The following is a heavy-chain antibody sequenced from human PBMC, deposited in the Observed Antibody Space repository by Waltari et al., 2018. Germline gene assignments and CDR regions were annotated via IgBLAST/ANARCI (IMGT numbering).Heavy chain of an antibody. V-gene: IGHV4-59*01. Sequence: QVQLQESGPGLVKPSETLSLTCTVSGGSISSYYWSWIRQPPGKGLEWIGYIYYSGSTNYNPSLKGLGTMSVVTSKNQFSRKLSSVTAADTAVYYCGRSKKGWEPEAYFDYWGQGTLVTVSS. D-gene: IGHD1-26*01. CDR1: GGSISSYY. CDR3: GRSKKGWEPEAYFDY. CDR2: IYYSGST. J-gene: IGHJ4*02.